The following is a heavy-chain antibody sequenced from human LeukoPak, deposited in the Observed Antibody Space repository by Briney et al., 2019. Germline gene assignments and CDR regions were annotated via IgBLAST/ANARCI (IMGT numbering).Heavy chain of an antibody. J-gene: IGHJ6*03. CDR3: ARESRDYVGSGYYMDV. V-gene: IGHV4-4*07. CDR1: GGSVSGYY. Sequence: PSETLSLTCTVSGGSVSGYYWNYIRQAAGKGLEWIGRIYSSGNIDYNTSLRRRVTMSVDTPKNQFSLVLTSVTAADTAVYYCARESRDYVGSGYYMDVWGKGTTVTVSS. CDR2: IYSSGNI. D-gene: IGHD3-10*01.